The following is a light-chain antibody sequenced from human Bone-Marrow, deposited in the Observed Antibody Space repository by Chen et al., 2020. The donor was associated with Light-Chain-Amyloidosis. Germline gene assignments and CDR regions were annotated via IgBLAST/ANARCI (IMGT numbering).Light chain of an antibody. CDR1: SSDVGVYNL. Sequence: QSALTQPAAVSGSPGQAITVHRAGTSSDVGVYNLVSWYQQHPGKAPKLMIYEVTKRPSGVSTRFSGSNSGNTATLTISRVDAGDEADYYCQVWDRSSDRPVFGGGTKLTVL. V-gene: IGLV2-14*02. CDR3: QVWDRSSDRPV. J-gene: IGLJ3*02. CDR2: EVT.